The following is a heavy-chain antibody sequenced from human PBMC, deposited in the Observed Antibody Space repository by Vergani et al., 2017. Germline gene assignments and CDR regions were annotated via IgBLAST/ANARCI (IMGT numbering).Heavy chain of an antibody. V-gene: IGHV4-30-2*03. Sequence: QLQLQESGSGLVKPSQTLSLTCAVSGGSISSGGYSWSWSRQPQGKGLEWIGYIYHSGSTYYNPSLKSRVTISVDTSKNQFSLKLSSVTASDTAVYYCARRGSSSGFGVWGQGTTVTVSS. CDR3: ARRGSSSGFGV. J-gene: IGHJ6*02. CDR2: IYHSGST. D-gene: IGHD6-19*01. CDR1: GGSISSGGYS.